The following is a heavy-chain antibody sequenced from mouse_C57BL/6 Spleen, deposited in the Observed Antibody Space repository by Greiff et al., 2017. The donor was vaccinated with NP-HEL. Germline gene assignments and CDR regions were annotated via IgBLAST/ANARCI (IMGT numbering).Heavy chain of an antibody. CDR3: ARGGTTVVARDAMDY. V-gene: IGHV1-50*01. CDR2: IDPSDSYT. D-gene: IGHD1-1*01. Sequence: QVQLQQPGAELVKPGASVKLSCKASGYTFTSYWMQWVKQRPGQGLEWIGEIDPSDSYTNYNQKFKGKATLTVDTSSSTAYMQLSSLTSEDSAVYYCARGGTTVVARDAMDYWGQGTSVTVSS. J-gene: IGHJ4*01. CDR1: GYTFTSYW.